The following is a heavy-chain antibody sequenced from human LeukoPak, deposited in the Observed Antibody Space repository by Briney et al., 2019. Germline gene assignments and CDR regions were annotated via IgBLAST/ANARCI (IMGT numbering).Heavy chain of an antibody. V-gene: IGHV3-23*01. CDR2: ISGSGDTT. J-gene: IGHJ6*03. CDR1: GFTFSSYA. Sequence: PGGSLRLSCAASGFTFSSYAMSWVRQAPGKGLEWVSVISGSGDTTNYADSVKGRFTISRDNSKNTLYLQMNSLRAEDTAVYYCARAGIAAADYYYYYMDVWGKGTTVTVSS. CDR3: ARAGIAAADYYYYYMDV. D-gene: IGHD6-13*01.